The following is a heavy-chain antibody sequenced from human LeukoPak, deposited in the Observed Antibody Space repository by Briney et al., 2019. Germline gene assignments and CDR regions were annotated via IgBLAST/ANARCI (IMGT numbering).Heavy chain of an antibody. CDR2: IYYSGST. J-gene: IGHJ4*02. CDR3: ARLAAVAGHIDY. D-gene: IGHD6-13*01. CDR1: GGSFSSYY. Sequence: PSETLSLTCAVYGGSFSSYYWSWIRLPPGKGLEWIGYIYYSGSTNYNPSLKSRVTISVDTSKNQFSLKLSSVTAADTAVYYCARLAAVAGHIDYWGQGTLVTVSS. V-gene: IGHV4-59*08.